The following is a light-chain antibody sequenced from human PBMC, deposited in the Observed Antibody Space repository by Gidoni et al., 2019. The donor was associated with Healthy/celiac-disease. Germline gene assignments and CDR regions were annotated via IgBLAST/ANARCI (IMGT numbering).Light chain of an antibody. CDR1: RLRSYY. Sequence: SSELTQDPAVSVALGQTVRITCQGDRLRSYYASWYQQKPGQAPVLVIYGKNNRPSGIPDRFSGSSSGNTASLTITGAQAEDEADYYCNSRDSSGNDVVFGGGTKLTVL. V-gene: IGLV3-19*01. CDR3: NSRDSSGNDVV. CDR2: GKN. J-gene: IGLJ2*01.